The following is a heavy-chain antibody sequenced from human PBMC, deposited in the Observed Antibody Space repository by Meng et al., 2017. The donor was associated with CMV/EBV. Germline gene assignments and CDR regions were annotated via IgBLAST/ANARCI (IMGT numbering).Heavy chain of an antibody. CDR3: ARDRWGSGWKLFDY. V-gene: IGHV4-4*07. CDR1: GGSISSYY. J-gene: IGHJ4*02. D-gene: IGHD6-19*01. CDR2: IYTSGST. Sequence: VAGGSISSYYWSWIRQSAGKGLEWIGRIYTSGSTNYNPSLKSRVTMSVDTSKNQFSLKLSSVTAADTAVYYCARDRWGSGWKLFDYWGQGTLVTVSS.